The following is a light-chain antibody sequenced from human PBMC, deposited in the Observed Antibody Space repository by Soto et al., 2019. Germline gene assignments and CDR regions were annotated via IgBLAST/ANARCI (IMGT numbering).Light chain of an antibody. J-gene: IGKJ3*01. Sequence: DIQMTPSPSSLSASVGDRVTITCRASQSISSYLNWYQQKPGKAPKLLIYAASSLQSGVPSRFSGSGSGTDFTLTISSLQPEDSGTYYCQQSYSTPRTYGPGTKGDIK. CDR3: QQSYSTPRT. V-gene: IGKV1-39*01. CDR2: AAS. CDR1: QSISSY.